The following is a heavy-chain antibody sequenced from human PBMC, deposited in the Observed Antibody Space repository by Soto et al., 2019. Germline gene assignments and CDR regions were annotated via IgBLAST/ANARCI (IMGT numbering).Heavy chain of an antibody. Sequence: GESLKISCAASGFTFSSYWMSWVRQAPGKGLEWVANIKQDGSEKYYVDSVKGRFTISRDNAKNSLYLQMNSLRAEDTAVYYCAREGVSIAAAGDYWGQGTLVTVSS. V-gene: IGHV3-7*01. CDR1: GFTFSSYW. CDR2: IKQDGSEK. J-gene: IGHJ4*02. CDR3: AREGVSIAAAGDY. D-gene: IGHD6-13*01.